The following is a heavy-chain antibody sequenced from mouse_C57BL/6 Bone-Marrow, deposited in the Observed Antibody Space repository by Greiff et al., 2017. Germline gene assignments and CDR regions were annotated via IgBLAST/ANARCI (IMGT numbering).Heavy chain of an antibody. Sequence: VQLKEPGPELVKPGASVKISCKASGYSFTDYNMHWVKQSHGRGLEWIGVINPNCGSTRYNQTFKSKATLTVDKSSSTAYMQLTSLTSEDSAVYRCARMPYWGQGTLVTVSA. CDR2: INPNCGST. CDR3: ARMPY. J-gene: IGHJ3*01. CDR1: GYSFTDYN. V-gene: IGHV1-39*01.